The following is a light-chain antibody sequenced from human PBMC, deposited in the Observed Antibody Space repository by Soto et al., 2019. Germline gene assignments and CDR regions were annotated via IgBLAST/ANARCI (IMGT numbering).Light chain of an antibody. CDR1: QSVSSY. V-gene: IGKV3-11*01. Sequence: EMLLTQSPATLSLSPGERATLSCRASQSVSSYLAWYQQKPGQAPRLLIYDASNRATGIPARFSGSGSGTDFTLTISSLEPEDFAVYYCQQRSNWLWTFGPGTKVDIK. J-gene: IGKJ3*01. CDR3: QQRSNWLWT. CDR2: DAS.